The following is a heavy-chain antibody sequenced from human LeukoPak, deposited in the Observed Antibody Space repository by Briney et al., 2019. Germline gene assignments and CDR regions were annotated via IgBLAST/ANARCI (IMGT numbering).Heavy chain of an antibody. Sequence: PGGPLRLSCEASGFNVRSNYMSWVRQAPGKGLEWVSAIYGDGSTYYSGSVKGRFTISRDISKNTLYLQMNSLRAGDTAVYYCAKEAMAAAGAPFDHWGQGTLVTVSS. CDR3: AKEAMAAAGAPFDH. CDR1: GFNVRSNY. V-gene: IGHV3-53*01. D-gene: IGHD6-13*01. CDR2: IYGDGST. J-gene: IGHJ4*02.